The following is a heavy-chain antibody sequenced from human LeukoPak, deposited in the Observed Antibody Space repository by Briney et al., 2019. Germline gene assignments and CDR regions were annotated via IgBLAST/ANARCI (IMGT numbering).Heavy chain of an antibody. D-gene: IGHD3-10*01. J-gene: IGHJ6*04. CDR3: ARQYDSYFYYYLDL. V-gene: IGHV4-38-2*01. CDR2: LYHPDST. CDR1: GYPINNAYY. Sequence: PSETLSLTCAVSGYPINNAYYWVWIRQPPGKGVGLIGSLYHPDSTYYNPSLKSRVTMSVDTSRNQFSLKLSFVTAADTAVYYCARQYDSYFYYYLDLWGKGTTVTVSS.